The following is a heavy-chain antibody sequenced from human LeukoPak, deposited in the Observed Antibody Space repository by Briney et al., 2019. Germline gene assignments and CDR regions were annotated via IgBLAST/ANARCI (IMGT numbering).Heavy chain of an antibody. J-gene: IGHJ5*02. CDR3: ARAGYSSSNNWFDP. D-gene: IGHD6-6*01. CDR1: GYTFTSYG. CDR2: ISAYNGNT. Sequence: GASVKVSCKASGYTFTSYGISWVRQAPGQGLEWMGWISAYNGNTNYAQKLQGRATMTTDTSTSTAYMELRSLRSEDMAVYYCARAGYSSSNNWFDPWGQGTLVTVSS. V-gene: IGHV1-18*03.